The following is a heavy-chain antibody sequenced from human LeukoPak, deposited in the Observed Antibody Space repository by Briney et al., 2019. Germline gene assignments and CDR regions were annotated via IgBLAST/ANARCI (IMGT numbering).Heavy chain of an antibody. V-gene: IGHV3-48*03. D-gene: IGHD6-19*01. CDR2: ISSSGSTI. CDR1: GFTFSSYE. CDR3: ARDYSSGRLGYGVDV. Sequence: PGGSLRLSCAASGFTFSSYEMNWVRQAPGKGLEWVSYISSSGSTIYYADSVKGRFTISRDNAKNSLYLQMNSLRAEDTAVYYCARDYSSGRLGYGVDVWGQGTTVTVSS. J-gene: IGHJ6*02.